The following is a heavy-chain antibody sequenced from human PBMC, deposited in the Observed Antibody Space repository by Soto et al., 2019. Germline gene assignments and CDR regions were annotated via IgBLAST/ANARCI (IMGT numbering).Heavy chain of an antibody. CDR1: GGSISSYY. CDR3: ARLYCSSTSCYDEGNWFDP. V-gene: IGHV4-59*08. CDR2: IYSSGST. J-gene: IGHJ5*02. Sequence: SETLSLTCTVSGGSISSYYWSWIRQPPGKGLEWIGYIYSSGSTNYNPSLKSRVTISVDTSKNQFSLKLSSVTAADTAVYYCARLYCSSTSCYDEGNWFDPWGQGTLVTVSS. D-gene: IGHD2-2*01.